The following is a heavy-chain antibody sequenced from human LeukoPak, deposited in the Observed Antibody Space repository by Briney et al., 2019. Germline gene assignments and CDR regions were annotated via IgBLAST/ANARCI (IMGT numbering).Heavy chain of an antibody. CDR3: ARDMDYYGSGRLDY. CDR2: IQYDTSQI. Sequence: PGGSLRLSCVASGFNFWGSGMHWVRQAPGKGLEWLSFIQYDTSQIRYADSVKGRFTISRDNRKNTVYLQMNSLSSEDTAVYYCARDMDYYGSGRLDYWGQGTLVTVSS. D-gene: IGHD3-10*01. CDR1: GFNFWGSG. J-gene: IGHJ4*02. V-gene: IGHV3-30*02.